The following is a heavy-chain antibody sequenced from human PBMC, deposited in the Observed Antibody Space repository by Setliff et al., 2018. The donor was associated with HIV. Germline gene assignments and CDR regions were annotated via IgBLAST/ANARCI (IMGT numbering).Heavy chain of an antibody. V-gene: IGHV3-21*01. J-gene: IGHJ6*02. CDR3: VRDITTCWDV. CDR1: GFTLTKYT. D-gene: IGHD4-4*01. CDR2: ITNTSDYI. Sequence: GGSLRLSCEASGFTLTKYTMNWVRQAPGKGLEWVSSITNTSDYISYADSVQGRFTISRDNAKNTLYLQMNSLRAEDTAVYYCVRDITTCWDVWGQGTTVTVSS.